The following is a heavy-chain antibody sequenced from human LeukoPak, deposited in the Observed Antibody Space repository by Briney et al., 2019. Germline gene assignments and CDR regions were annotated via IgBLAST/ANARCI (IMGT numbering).Heavy chain of an antibody. V-gene: IGHV3-7*01. Sequence: GGPLRLSCAAAGFIFRYYWMGGVRQAPGKGLEWVANINEDGSERYYVDSVKGRFIISRDNAKNSLYLQMNILRAEDTAVFYCLSGSGHCGQGTLVTVSS. CDR2: INEDGSER. D-gene: IGHD3-10*01. CDR3: LSGSGH. J-gene: IGHJ4*02. CDR1: GFIFRYYW.